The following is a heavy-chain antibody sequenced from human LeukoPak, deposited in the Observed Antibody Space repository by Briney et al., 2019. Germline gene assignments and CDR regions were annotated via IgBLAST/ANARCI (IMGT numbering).Heavy chain of an antibody. CDR1: GGSISSSSYY. D-gene: IGHD2-2*02. CDR2: IYYSGST. J-gene: IGHJ5*02. CDR3: ARTAAPYCSSTSCYRTNWFDP. V-gene: IGHV4-39*01. Sequence: SETLSLTCTVSGGSISSSSYYWGWIRQPPGKGLEWIGSIYYSGSTYYNPSLKSRVTISVDTSKNQFSLKLSSVTAADTAVYYCARTAAPYCSSTSCYRTNWFDPWGQGTLVTVSS.